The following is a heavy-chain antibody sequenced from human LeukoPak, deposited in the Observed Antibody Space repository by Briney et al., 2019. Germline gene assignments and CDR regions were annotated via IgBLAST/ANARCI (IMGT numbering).Heavy chain of an antibody. CDR2: INTDGRTT. CDR3: ARAPPTSHSQAGNY. Sequence: GGSLRLSCVSSGFTFSSYWMHWVRQAPGKGLVWVSRINTDGRTTTYADSVKGRFTISRDNAKNTLYLQMNSLRAEDTAVYYCARAPPTSHSQAGNYWGQGTLVTVSS. CDR1: GFTFSSYW. V-gene: IGHV3-74*01. D-gene: IGHD6-13*01. J-gene: IGHJ4*02.